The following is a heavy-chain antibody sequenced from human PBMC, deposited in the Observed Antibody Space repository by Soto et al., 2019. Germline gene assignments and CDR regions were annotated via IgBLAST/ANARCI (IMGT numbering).Heavy chain of an antibody. V-gene: IGHV2-5*02. CDR1: GFSLSTSGVG. J-gene: IGHJ4*02. D-gene: IGHD6-13*01. CDR2: IYWDDDK. Sequence: QITLKESGPTLVKPTQTLTLTCTFSGFSLSTSGVGVGWIRQPPGKALEWLALIYWDDDKRYSPSLKSRLTITKNTSKNQVVLTMTNMDPVDTATYYCANSLGDAAAGTILGDYWGQGTLVTVSS. CDR3: ANSLGDAAAGTILGDY.